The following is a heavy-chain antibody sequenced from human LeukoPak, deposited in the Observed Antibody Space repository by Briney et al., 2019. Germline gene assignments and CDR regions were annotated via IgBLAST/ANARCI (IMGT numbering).Heavy chain of an antibody. D-gene: IGHD3-22*01. CDR3: ARDLELAYYDSSGHEY. J-gene: IGHJ4*02. CDR1: GFTFSSFW. Sequence: PGGSLRLSCAAAGFTFSSFWMHWVRQAPGKGLVWVSRINSVGSSTSYADSVKGRFTISRDNAKNALYLQMNSLRAEDTAVYYCARDLELAYYDSSGHEYWGQGTLVTVSS. V-gene: IGHV3-74*01. CDR2: INSVGSST.